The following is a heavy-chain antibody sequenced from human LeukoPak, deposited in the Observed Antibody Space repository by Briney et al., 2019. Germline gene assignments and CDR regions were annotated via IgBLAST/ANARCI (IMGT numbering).Heavy chain of an antibody. D-gene: IGHD3-22*01. CDR3: ARRYYYDSSGYYHFDY. CDR1: GYSFATSW. V-gene: IGHV5-51*01. J-gene: IGHJ4*02. CDR2: IYPGDSDT. Sequence: AGESLKISCKGSGYSFATSWIGWVRQMPGKGLEWMGIIYPGDSDTRYSPSFQGQVTISADKSISTAYLQWSSLKASDTAMYYCARRYYYDSSGYYHFDYWGQGTLVTVSS.